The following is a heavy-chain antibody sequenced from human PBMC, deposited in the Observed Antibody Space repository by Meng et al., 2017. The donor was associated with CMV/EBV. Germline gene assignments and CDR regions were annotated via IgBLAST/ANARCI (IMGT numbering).Heavy chain of an antibody. D-gene: IGHD6-6*01. J-gene: IGHJ5*02. CDR3: AKDRSSSVSFWFDP. CDR2: IWYDGSDK. V-gene: IGHV3-33*06. Sequence: GESLKISCAASGFTFSNYGMHWVRQAPGKGLEWVAVIWYDGSDKYYADSVKGRFTISRDNSKNTLYLQMNSLRAEDTAVYYCAKDRSSSVSFWFDPWGQGTLVIVSS. CDR1: GFTFSNYG.